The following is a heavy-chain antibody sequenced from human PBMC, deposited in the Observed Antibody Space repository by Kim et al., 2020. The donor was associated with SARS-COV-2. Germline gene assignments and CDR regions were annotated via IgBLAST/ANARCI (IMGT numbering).Heavy chain of an antibody. CDR2: IIPILGIA. J-gene: IGHJ4*02. V-gene: IGHV1-69*04. CDR3: ARDPGKIADNDY. Sequence: SVTVSCKASGGTFSSYAISWVRQAPGQGLELMGRIIPILGIANYAQKFQGRVTITADKSTSTAYMELSSLRSEDTAVYYCARDPGKIADNDYWGQGTLV. D-gene: IGHD6-13*01. CDR1: GGTFSSYA.